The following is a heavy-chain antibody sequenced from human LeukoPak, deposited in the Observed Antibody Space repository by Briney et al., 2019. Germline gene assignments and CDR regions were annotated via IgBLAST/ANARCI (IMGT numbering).Heavy chain of an antibody. V-gene: IGHV3-23*01. CDR2: ISGSGDNT. Sequence: GRSLRLSCAASGFTFSSYGMHWVRQAPGKGLVWVSGISGSGDNTYYADSVKGQFTISRDNSKNTLYVQVNSLGTEDTAAYYCAKGSYCDSSGSFYFDYWGQGTLVTVSS. CDR1: GFTFSSYG. D-gene: IGHD3-22*01. J-gene: IGHJ4*02. CDR3: AKGSYCDSSGSFYFDY.